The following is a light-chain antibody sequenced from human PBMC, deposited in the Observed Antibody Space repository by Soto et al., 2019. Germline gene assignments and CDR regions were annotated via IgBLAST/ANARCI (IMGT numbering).Light chain of an antibody. V-gene: IGLV2-14*01. CDR3: SSYTSSSTYV. Sequence: ALTQPASVSGSPGQSITISCTGTSSDVGGYNYVSWHQRHPGKAPKLMVYEVSNRPSGVSNRFSGSKSGNTASLTISGLQAEDEADYYCSSYTSSSTYVFGTGTKVTVL. CDR2: EVS. CDR1: SSDVGGYNY. J-gene: IGLJ1*01.